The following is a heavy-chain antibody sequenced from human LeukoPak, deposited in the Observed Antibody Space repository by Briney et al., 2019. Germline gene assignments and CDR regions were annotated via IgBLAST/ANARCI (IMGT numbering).Heavy chain of an antibody. J-gene: IGHJ3*02. V-gene: IGHV5-51*01. CDR3: AREAYCGGDCYLDAFDI. D-gene: IGHD2-21*02. CDR1: GYSFTSYW. Sequence: GEALKISWKGSGYSFTSYWIGWVREMPGEGVEWIGIVYPGDSDTRYSPSFQGQVTISADKSISTAYLQWSSLKASDTAMYYCAREAYCGGDCYLDAFDIWGQGTMVTVSS. CDR2: VYPGDSDT.